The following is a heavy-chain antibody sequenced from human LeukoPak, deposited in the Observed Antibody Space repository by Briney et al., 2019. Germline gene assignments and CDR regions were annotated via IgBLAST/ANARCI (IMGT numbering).Heavy chain of an antibody. CDR2: IYYSGST. J-gene: IGHJ6*02. Sequence: PSETLSLTCTVSGGSISSSSYYWGWIRQPPGKGLEWIGSIYYSGSTYYNPSLKSRVTISVDTSKNQFSLKLSSVTAADTAVYYCARRYDFWSGYPYGMDVRGQGTTVTVSS. D-gene: IGHD3-3*01. CDR1: GGSISSSSYY. CDR3: ARRYDFWSGYPYGMDV. V-gene: IGHV4-39*01.